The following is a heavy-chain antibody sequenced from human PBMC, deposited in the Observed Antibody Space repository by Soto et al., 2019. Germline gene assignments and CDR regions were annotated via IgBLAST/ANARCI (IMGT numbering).Heavy chain of an antibody. Sequence: QVHLVQSGAEVKKPGASVKVACKGSGQTLPSYGITWVRQAPGQGLEWMGWISAHNGNTDYAQKLQGRVTVTRDTSRSTAYMELRSLRSDDTAVYYCARGGYGDYWGQGALVTVSS. CDR3: ARGGYGDY. CDR1: GQTLPSYG. D-gene: IGHD1-1*01. J-gene: IGHJ4*02. CDR2: ISAHNGNT. V-gene: IGHV1-18*01.